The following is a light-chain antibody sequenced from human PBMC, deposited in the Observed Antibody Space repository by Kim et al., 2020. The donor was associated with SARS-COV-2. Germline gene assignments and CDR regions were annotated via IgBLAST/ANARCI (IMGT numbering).Light chain of an antibody. CDR2: EVS. CDR3: SSYAGSNNLV. J-gene: IGLJ3*02. Sequence: GQSVTISCTGTSSDVGGYNYVSWYQQHPGKAPKLMIYEVSKRPSGVHDRFSGSKSGNTASLTVSGLQAEDEADYYCSSYAGSNNLVFGGGTQLTVL. CDR1: SSDVGGYNY. V-gene: IGLV2-8*01.